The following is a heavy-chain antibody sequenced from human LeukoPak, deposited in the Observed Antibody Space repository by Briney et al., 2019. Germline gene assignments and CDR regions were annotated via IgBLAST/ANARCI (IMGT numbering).Heavy chain of an antibody. V-gene: IGHV1-69*13. Sequence: SVKVSCKASGGTFSSYAISWVRQAPGQGLEWVGGIIPIFGTANYAQKFQGRVTITADESTSTAYMELSSLRSEDTAVYYCARAPQDIVVVPAPFAEYFQHWGQAPWSPSPQ. CDR1: GGTFSSYA. J-gene: IGHJ1*01. D-gene: IGHD2-2*01. CDR3: ARAPQDIVVVPAPFAEYFQH. CDR2: IIPIFGTA.